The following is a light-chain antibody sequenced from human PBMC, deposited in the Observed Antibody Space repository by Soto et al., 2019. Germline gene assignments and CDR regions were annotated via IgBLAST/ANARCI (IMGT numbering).Light chain of an antibody. J-gene: IGKJ1*01. CDR1: QSISDT. CDR3: QQYAVWPPQT. CDR2: SAS. Sequence: EIVMTQSPATLSVSPGGRATLSCRASQSISDTLAWYQQKPGQAPRLLIYSASRRATGFPARFSGSGSGTDFTLTISSLQPEDFAVYYCQQYAVWPPQTFGQGTKVDIK. V-gene: IGKV3-15*01.